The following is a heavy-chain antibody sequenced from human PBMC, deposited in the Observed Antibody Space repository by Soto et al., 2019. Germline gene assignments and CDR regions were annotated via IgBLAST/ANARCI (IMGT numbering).Heavy chain of an antibody. CDR3: ARGSDRAAAAVFYYYYGMDV. D-gene: IGHD6-13*01. J-gene: IGHJ6*02. CDR1: GGSVSSGSYY. Sequence: SETLSLTCTVSGGSVSSGSYYWSWIRQPPGKGLEWIGYIYYSGSTNYNPSLKSRVTISVDTSKNQFSLKLSSVTAADTAVYYCARGSDRAAAAVFYYYYGMDVWGQGTTVTVSS. V-gene: IGHV4-61*01. CDR2: IYYSGST.